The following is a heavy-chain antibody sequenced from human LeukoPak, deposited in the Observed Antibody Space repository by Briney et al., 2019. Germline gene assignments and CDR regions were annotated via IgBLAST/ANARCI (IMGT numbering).Heavy chain of an antibody. V-gene: IGHV3-74*01. J-gene: IGHJ4*02. Sequence: GWSLRLSCAASGFTFSSYWMHWVRPAPGKGLVWVSRINSDGSSTSYADSVKGRFTNSRDNAKNTLYLQMNSQRAEDTAVYYCARGSSWAFDYWGQGTLVTVSS. CDR3: ARGSSWAFDY. CDR1: GFTFSSYW. CDR2: INSDGSST. D-gene: IGHD6-13*01.